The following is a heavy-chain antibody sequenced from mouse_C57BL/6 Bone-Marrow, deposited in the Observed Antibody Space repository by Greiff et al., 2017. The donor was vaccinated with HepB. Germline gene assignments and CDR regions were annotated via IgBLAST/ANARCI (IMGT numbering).Heavy chain of an antibody. CDR2: IYPRSGNT. CDR1: GYTFTSYG. V-gene: IGHV1-81*01. CDR3: DLLTVYYAMDY. J-gene: IGHJ4*01. D-gene: IGHD2-1*01. Sequence: QVQLKESGAELARPGASVKLSCKASGYTFTSYGISWVKQRPGQGLEWIGEIYPRSGNTYYNEKFKGKATLTADKSSSTAYMELRSLTSEDSAVYFCDLLTVYYAMDYWGQGTSVTVSS.